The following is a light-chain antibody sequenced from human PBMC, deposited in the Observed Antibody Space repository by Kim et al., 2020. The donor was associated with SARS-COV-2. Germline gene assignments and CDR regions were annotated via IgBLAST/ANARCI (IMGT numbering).Light chain of an antibody. J-gene: IGKJ1*01. CDR3: QHNATSLWT. Sequence: EIVLTQSPGTLSLSPGDRATLSCRASQSVNINLAWYQQKPGQAPRLLIFGASNRANGIPDTFSGRGSGTDFSLTISRLEPEDFAVYFCQHNATSLWTFGQGTKVDIK. CDR1: QSVNIN. V-gene: IGKV3-20*01. CDR2: GAS.